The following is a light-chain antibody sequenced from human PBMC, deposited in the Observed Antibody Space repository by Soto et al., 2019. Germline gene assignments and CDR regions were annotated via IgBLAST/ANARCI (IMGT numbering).Light chain of an antibody. CDR2: DAS. J-gene: IGKJ4*01. CDR3: QQYGNLPLT. Sequence: DIQMTQSPSSLSASVGDRVTITCQASQDISNYLTWYQQKPGKAPKFLIYDASNLETGVPSRFSGSGSGTDFTFTIRSLQPEDIATYYCQQYGNLPLTFGGGTKVEIK. CDR1: QDISNY. V-gene: IGKV1-33*01.